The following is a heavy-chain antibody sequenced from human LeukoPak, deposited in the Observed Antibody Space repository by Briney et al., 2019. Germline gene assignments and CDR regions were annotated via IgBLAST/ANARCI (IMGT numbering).Heavy chain of an antibody. CDR3: ARHRGSCSGGSCPNWHFDL. D-gene: IGHD2-15*01. CDR2: IRDDGSNN. Sequence: GGSLRLSCAASGLTFRNYGRAWVRQAPGKGVEWVAIIRDDGSNNSHADSVKGRFTISRDNSKNTLYLQMNSLRAEDTAVYFCARHRGSCSGGSCPNWHFDLWGRGTLVTVSS. J-gene: IGHJ2*01. CDR1: GLTFRNYG. V-gene: IGHV3-33*01.